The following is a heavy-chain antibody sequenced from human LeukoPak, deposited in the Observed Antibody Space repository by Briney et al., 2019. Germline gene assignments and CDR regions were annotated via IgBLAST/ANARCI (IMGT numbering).Heavy chain of an antibody. V-gene: IGHV3-30*18. Sequence: GRSLRLSCAASGFTFSSYGMHWVRQAPGKGLEWVAVISYDGSNKYYADSVKGRFTISRDNSKNTLYLQMNSLRAEDTAVYYCAKDLNYYGSGSYSYYYGMDVWGKGTTVTVSS. J-gene: IGHJ6*04. CDR2: ISYDGSNK. CDR1: GFTFSSYG. CDR3: AKDLNYYGSGSYSYYYGMDV. D-gene: IGHD3-10*01.